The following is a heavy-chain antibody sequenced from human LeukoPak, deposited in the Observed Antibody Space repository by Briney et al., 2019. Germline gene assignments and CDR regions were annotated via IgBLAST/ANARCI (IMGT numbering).Heavy chain of an antibody. CDR1: GYTFTGYY. J-gene: IGHJ4*02. CDR2: ISPYNGNT. D-gene: IGHD3-16*01. Sequence: ASVKVSCKASGYTFTGYYMHWVRQAPGQGLEWMGWISPYNGNTNYAQKLQGRLTMTTDTSTSTAFMDLRSLRPDDTAVYYCATGGAQPYLDYWGQGTLVTVSS. V-gene: IGHV1-18*04. CDR3: ATGGAQPYLDY.